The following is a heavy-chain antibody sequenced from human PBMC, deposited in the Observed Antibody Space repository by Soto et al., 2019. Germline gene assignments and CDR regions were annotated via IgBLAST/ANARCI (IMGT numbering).Heavy chain of an antibody. Sequence: SETLSLTWTVSGGSLGSSSYYWGWIRQSPGKGLEWIGNIYYSGNTFYNPSLKSRVTISVDTSKNQFYLHLSSVTAADTAIFYCASIAAPGTTHFDFCGQGTLVTVSS. CDR3: ASIAAPGTTHFDF. D-gene: IGHD6-13*01. J-gene: IGHJ4*02. CDR2: IYYSGNT. CDR1: GGSLGSSSYY. V-gene: IGHV4-39*01.